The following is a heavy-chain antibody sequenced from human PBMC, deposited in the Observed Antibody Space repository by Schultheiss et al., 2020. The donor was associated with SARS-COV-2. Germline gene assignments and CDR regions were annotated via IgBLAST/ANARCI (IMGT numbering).Heavy chain of an antibody. CDR1: GVSVTTYC. V-gene: IGHV4-59*08. CDR2: IYYSGST. CDR3: ARLYSYVQYFDY. J-gene: IGHJ4*02. Sequence: SETLSLTCTVSGVSVTTYCWNWIRRPPGKGLEWIGYIYYSGSTNYNPSLKSRVTISIDTSKNHFSLKLTSVTAADTAVYYCARLYSYVQYFDYWGQGTLVTVSS. D-gene: IGHD3-10*02.